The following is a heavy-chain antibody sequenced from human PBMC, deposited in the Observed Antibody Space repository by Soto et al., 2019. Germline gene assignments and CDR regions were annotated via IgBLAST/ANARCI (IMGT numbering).Heavy chain of an antibody. CDR1: GFSVSSYA. CDR3: AREWRSNYDTRDRWDC. J-gene: IGHJ4*02. V-gene: IGHV3-30-3*01. D-gene: IGHD3-22*01. Sequence: QVQLVESGGGVAQPGRSLRLSCVASGFSVSSYAMHWIRQAPGKGLEWVAVISYDGSNRQYADSVKGRFTISRDNSENTLDLHMDSLRAEYTAVYYWAREWRSNYDTRDRWDCWGQGTLVTVSS. CDR2: ISYDGSNR.